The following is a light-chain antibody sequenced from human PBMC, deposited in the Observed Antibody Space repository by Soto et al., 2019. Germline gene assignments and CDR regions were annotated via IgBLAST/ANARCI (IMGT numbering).Light chain of an antibody. J-gene: IGLJ1*01. V-gene: IGLV1-40*01. CDR2: GTS. CDR3: QSYDGSLTGYV. Sequence: QSALTQPPSVSGAPGQRVTISCTGSSSNIGAGFDVHWYQQLPGTAPKLLIYGTSSRPSGVPDRFSGSKSGTSASLAITGLQAEDEADYYCQSYDGSLTGYVFGTGTKVTVL. CDR1: SSNIGAGFD.